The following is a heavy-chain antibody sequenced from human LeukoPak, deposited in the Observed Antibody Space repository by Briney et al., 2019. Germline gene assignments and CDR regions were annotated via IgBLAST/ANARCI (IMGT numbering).Heavy chain of an antibody. CDR1: GFTFSSYS. CDR2: ISSSSSYI. D-gene: IGHD3-3*01. V-gene: IGHV3-21*01. J-gene: IGHJ4*02. Sequence: GGSLRLSCASSGFTFSSYSMNWVRQAPGKGLEWVSSISSSSSYIYYADSVKGRFTISRDNAKNSLYLQMNSLRAEDTAVYYCARDSSLYDFWSGYSTYLFDYWGQGTLVTVSS. CDR3: ARDSSLYDFWSGYSTYLFDY.